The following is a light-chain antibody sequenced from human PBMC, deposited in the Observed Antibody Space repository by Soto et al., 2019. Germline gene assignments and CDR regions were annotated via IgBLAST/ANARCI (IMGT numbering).Light chain of an antibody. CDR1: ISNIGGNS. CDR2: DDN. V-gene: IGLV1-51*01. CDR3: GSWDSSLSAYV. J-gene: IGLJ1*01. Sequence: QAPLRQPPSLSAAPGQKGTISCSGSISNIGGNSVSWYQQLPGTAPKLLIYDDNKRPSGIPDRFSGSKSGTSATLGITGFQTGDEADYYCGSWDSSLSAYVFRTGTKVNVL.